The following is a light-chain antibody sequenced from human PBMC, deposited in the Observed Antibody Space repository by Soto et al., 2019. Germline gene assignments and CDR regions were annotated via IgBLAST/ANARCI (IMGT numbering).Light chain of an antibody. CDR3: QQYNNWPLALT. CDR2: GAS. Sequence: EIVMTQSPATLSVSPGERATLSCRAGQSVSSNLAWYQQKPGQAPGLLIYGASTRATGIPARFSGSGSGTEFTLTISSLQSEDFAIYYCQQYNNWPLALTFGGGTKVEI. CDR1: QSVSSN. V-gene: IGKV3-15*01. J-gene: IGKJ4*01.